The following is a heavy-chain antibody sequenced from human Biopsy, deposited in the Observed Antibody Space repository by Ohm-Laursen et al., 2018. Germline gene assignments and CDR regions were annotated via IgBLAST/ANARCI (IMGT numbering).Heavy chain of an antibody. V-gene: IGHV4-59*12. Sequence: GTLSLTCTVSGGSISSDYWSWIRQSPGKGLEWIGYISNRGSTYYNPSLKSRVTISVDTSKNQFSLKLSSVTAADTAVYYCARLGSGDYFPTFFDFWGQGALVTVSS. J-gene: IGHJ4*02. D-gene: IGHD5-12*01. CDR1: GGSISSDY. CDR3: ARLGSGDYFPTFFDF. CDR2: ISNRGST.